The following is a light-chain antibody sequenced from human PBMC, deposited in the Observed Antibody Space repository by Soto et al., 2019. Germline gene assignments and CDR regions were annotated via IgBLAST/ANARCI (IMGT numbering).Light chain of an antibody. CDR2: SNN. V-gene: IGLV1-44*01. CDR1: NSNIGSNT. J-gene: IGLJ7*01. CDR3: AAWDDSLNGAV. Sequence: QSVLTQPPSASETPGQRVTISCSGSNSNIGSNTVSWYRQLPGTAPRLLIYSNNQRASGVPDRISGSKSGTSASLAISGLQSEDEAAYYCAAWDDSLNGAVFGGGTQLTV.